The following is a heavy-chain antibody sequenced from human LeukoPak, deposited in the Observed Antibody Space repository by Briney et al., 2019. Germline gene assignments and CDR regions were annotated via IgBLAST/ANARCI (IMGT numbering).Heavy chain of an antibody. CDR2: IFYSGST. J-gene: IGHJ6*03. Sequence: PSETLSLTCTVSGGSIISGSHFWGWIRQPPGKGLEWIGFIFYSGSTYYNPSLTSRVTISVDTSGNQFSLKVTSVTAADAAVYYCARAPYEIRLYYMDVWGKGTTVTVSS. CDR1: GGSIISGSHF. D-gene: IGHD2-21*01. CDR3: ARAPYEIRLYYMDV. V-gene: IGHV4-39*07.